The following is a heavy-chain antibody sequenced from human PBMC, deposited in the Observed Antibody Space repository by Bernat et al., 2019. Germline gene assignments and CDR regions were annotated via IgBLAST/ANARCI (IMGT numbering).Heavy chain of an antibody. D-gene: IGHD3-10*01. CDR3: AKVGYYGSGSYYNQRNWFDP. V-gene: IGHV3-23*01. CDR2: ISGSGGST. Sequence: EVQLLESGGGLVQPGGSLRLSCAASGFTFSSYAMSWVRQAPGKGLEWVSAISGSGGSTYYADSVKGRFTISRDNSKNTLYLQMNSLRAEDTAVYYCAKVGYYGSGSYYNQRNWFDPWGQGNLVTVSS. CDR1: GFTFSSYA. J-gene: IGHJ5*02.